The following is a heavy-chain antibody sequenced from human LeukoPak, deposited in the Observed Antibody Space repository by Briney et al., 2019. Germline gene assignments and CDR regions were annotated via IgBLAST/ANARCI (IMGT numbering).Heavy chain of an antibody. CDR3: ARGRHSSGWYEPDYFDY. J-gene: IGHJ4*02. CDR2: ISSSGSTI. CDR1: GFTFSSYS. V-gene: IGHV3-48*04. D-gene: IGHD6-19*01. Sequence: SGGSLRLSCAASGFTFSSYSMNWVRQAPGKGLEWVSYISSSGSTIYYADSVKGRFTISRDNAKNSLYLQMNSLRAEDTAVYYCARGRHSSGWYEPDYFDYWGQGTLVTVSS.